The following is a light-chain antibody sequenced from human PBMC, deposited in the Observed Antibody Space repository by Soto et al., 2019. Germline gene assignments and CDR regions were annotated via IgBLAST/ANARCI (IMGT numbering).Light chain of an antibody. J-gene: IGKJ4*01. CDR2: WAS. CDR1: QSVLHRSNNKNY. V-gene: IGKV4-1*01. Sequence: DIVMTQSPDSLAVSLGERATINCKSSQSVLHRSNNKNYLAWYQQKPGQPPRLLISWASTRESGVPDRFRGSGSGTDFTLTINSLQPEDVAVYYCQQDYDSLVLSFGGGTKVDIK. CDR3: QQDYDSLVLS.